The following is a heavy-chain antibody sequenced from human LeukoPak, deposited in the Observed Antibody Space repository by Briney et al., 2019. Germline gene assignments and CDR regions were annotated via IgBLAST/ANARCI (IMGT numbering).Heavy chain of an antibody. CDR1: GFTFSNYW. J-gene: IGHJ4*02. V-gene: IGHV3-74*01. CDR2: INPDGSTI. D-gene: IGHD1-7*01. Sequence: GGSLRLSCAASGFTFSNYWVHWVRQAPGKGLVWISRINPDGSTINYADSVKSRFTISRDNAKNTLYLQMNTLRAEDTAVYYCATAGNYRFDYWGQGTLVTVSS. CDR3: ATAGNYRFDY.